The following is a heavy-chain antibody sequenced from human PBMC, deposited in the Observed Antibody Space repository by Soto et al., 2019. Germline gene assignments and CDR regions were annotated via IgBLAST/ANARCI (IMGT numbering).Heavy chain of an antibody. D-gene: IGHD3-10*01. V-gene: IGHV1-69*02. CDR1: GGTFSSYT. Sequence: SVKVSCKASGGTFSSYTISWVRQAPGQGLEWMGRIIPILGIANYAQKFQGRVTITADKSTSTAYMELSSLRSEDTAVYYCARQFGGDRRFDYWGQGTLVTVSS. CDR3: ARQFGGDRRFDY. J-gene: IGHJ4*02. CDR2: IIPILGIA.